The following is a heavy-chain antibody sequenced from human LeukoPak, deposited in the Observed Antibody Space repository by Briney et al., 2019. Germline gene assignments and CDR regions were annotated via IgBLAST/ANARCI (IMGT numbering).Heavy chain of an antibody. CDR2: IYYSGST. Sequence: PSETLSLTCTVSGGSISSGGYYWSWIRQHPGKGLEWIGYIYYSGSTYYNPSLRSRVTISVDTSKNQFSLKLSSVTAADTAVYYCARDKGSGGYIREDAFDIWGQGTMVTVSS. V-gene: IGHV4-31*03. D-gene: IGHD5-12*01. CDR1: GGSISSGGYY. J-gene: IGHJ3*02. CDR3: ARDKGSGGYIREDAFDI.